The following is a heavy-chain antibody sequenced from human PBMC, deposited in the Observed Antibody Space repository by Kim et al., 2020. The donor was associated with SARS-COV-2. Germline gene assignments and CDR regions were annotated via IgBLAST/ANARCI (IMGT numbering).Heavy chain of an antibody. D-gene: IGHD1-26*01. CDR1: GGSISSSSYY. CDR3: ARVAIVGATIGAFDI. V-gene: IGHV4-39*07. Sequence: SETLSLTCTVSGGSISSSSYYWGWIRQPQGKGLEWIGSIYYSGSTYYNPSLKSRVTISVDTTKNQFSLKLSSVTAADTAVYYCARVAIVGATIGAFDIWGQGTMVTVSS. CDR2: IYYSGST. J-gene: IGHJ3*02.